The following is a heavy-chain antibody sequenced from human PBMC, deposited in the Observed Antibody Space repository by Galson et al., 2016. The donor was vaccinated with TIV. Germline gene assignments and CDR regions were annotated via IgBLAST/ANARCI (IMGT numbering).Heavy chain of an antibody. CDR1: GFTFSVYW. CDR3: ATAGKWLDLNY. CDR2: MKEDGREK. V-gene: IGHV3-7*01. J-gene: IGHJ4*02. Sequence: SLRLSCAGSGFTFSVYWMSWVRQAPGKGLEWVANMKEDGREKYYVDSVKGRFSISRVNAEKSVYLQMDSLRVEDTAVYYRATAGKWLDLNYWGQGTLVTVSS. D-gene: IGHD6-19*01.